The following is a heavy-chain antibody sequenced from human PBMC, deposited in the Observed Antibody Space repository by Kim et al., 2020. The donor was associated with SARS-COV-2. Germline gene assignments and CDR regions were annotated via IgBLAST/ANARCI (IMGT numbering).Heavy chain of an antibody. CDR1: GGSFSGYY. V-gene: IGHV4-34*01. D-gene: IGHD3-10*01. J-gene: IGHJ5*02. Sequence: SETLSLTCAVYGGSFSGYYWSWIRQPPGKGLEWIGEINHSGSTNYNPSLKSRVTISVDTSKNQFSLKLSSVTAADTAVYYCARDIAVSMVRGVISWFDP. CDR2: INHSGST. CDR3: ARDIAVSMVRGVISWFDP.